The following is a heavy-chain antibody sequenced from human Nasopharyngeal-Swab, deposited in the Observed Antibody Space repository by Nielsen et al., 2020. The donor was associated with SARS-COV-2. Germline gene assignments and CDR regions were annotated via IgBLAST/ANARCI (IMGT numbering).Heavy chain of an antibody. Sequence: ASVKVSCKASGYTFTSYGISWVRQAPGQGLEWMGWISAYNGNTNYAQKLQGRVTMTTDTSTSTAYMELRSLRSDDTAVYYCARLYCGGDCSYYYGMDVWGQGTTVTVSS. CDR1: GYTFTSYG. V-gene: IGHV1-18*01. D-gene: IGHD2-21*02. J-gene: IGHJ6*02. CDR3: ARLYCGGDCSYYYGMDV. CDR2: ISAYNGNT.